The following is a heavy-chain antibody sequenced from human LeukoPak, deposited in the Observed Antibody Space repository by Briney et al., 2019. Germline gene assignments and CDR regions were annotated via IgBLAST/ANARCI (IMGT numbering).Heavy chain of an antibody. V-gene: IGHV3-23*01. J-gene: IGHJ6*02. D-gene: IGHD6-6*01. CDR3: ARRQLVRDNYYGMDV. CDR2: ISGSGGST. Sequence: GGSLRLSCAASGFTFSSYAMSWVRQAPGKGLEWVSAISGSGGSTYYADSVKGRFTISRDNSKNTLYLQMNSLRAEDTAVYYCARRQLVRDNYYGMDVWGQGTTVTVSS. CDR1: GFTFSSYA.